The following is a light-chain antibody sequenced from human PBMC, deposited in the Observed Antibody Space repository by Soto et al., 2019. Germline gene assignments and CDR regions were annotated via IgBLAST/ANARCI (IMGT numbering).Light chain of an antibody. CDR3: ATWDDSLNGWV. CDR2: STD. J-gene: IGLJ3*02. Sequence: QSVLTQPPSASGTPRQRVIISCSGSKSNIGDNPVNWFQQFPGTAPKLLLFSTDERPSGVPERFSGSKSGASAALAISGLQSDDEADYSCATWDDSLNGWVFGGGTKLTVL. V-gene: IGLV1-44*01. CDR1: KSNIGDNP.